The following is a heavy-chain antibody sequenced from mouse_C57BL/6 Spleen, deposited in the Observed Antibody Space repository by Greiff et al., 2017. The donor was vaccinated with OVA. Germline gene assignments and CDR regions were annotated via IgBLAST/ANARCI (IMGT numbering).Heavy chain of an antibody. J-gene: IGHJ2*01. V-gene: IGHV1-85*01. CDR1: GYTFTSYD. Sequence: VKLMESGPELVKPGASVKLSCKASGYTFTSYDINWVKQRPGQGLEWIGWIYPRDGSTKYNEKFKGKATLTVDTSSSTAYMELHSLTSEDSAVYFCARGGYYYGSSYDYFDYWGKGTTLTVSS. CDR2: IYPRDGST. D-gene: IGHD1-1*01. CDR3: ARGGYYYGSSYDYFDY.